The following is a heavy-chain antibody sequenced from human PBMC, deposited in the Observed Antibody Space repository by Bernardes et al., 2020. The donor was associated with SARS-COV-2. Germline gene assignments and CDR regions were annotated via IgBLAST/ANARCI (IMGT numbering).Heavy chain of an antibody. V-gene: IGHV3-33*01. CDR2: IWSDSSNR. J-gene: IGHJ6*02. CDR3: ARSHRDSSRYAYFYDN. Sequence: GGSLRLSCVASGFNFGFHGTHWVRQAPGKGLEWVATIWSDSSNRYYADSVKGRFTISRDNSKTTLYMQMNNLRDEDTAVYYCARSHRDSSRYAYFYDNWGQGTTVTVSS. D-gene: IGHD3-22*01. CDR1: GFNFGFHG.